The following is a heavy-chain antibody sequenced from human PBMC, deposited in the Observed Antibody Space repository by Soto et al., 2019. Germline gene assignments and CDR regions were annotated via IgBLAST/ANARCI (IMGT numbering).Heavy chain of an antibody. CDR2: LYYSGNT. V-gene: IGHV4-59*01. Sequence: QMQLQESGPGVVKPSETLSLTCTVSGASISTYYWTWIRQAPGKGLEWIGYLYYSGNTNYNPSLKXRITXSXYTSKNHFYLTLTSATAADTAVYFCARGGSEGGLDVWGQGTTVAVSS. D-gene: IGHD3-10*01. CDR3: ARGGSEGGLDV. CDR1: GASISTYY. J-gene: IGHJ6*02.